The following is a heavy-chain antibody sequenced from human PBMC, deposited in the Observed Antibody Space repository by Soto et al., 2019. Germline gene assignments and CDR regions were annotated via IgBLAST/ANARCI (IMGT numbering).Heavy chain of an antibody. D-gene: IGHD4-17*01. CDR2: IIPFFGTA. V-gene: IGHV1-69*13. J-gene: IGHJ4*02. Sequence: SVKVSCKASGGTFSTFGISWVRQAPGQGLEWMGGIIPFFGTARYSQKFEDRITITADESTNTVYMDLRSLTSEDTAIYYCAKSAPMDAGDKYYYDFWGQGALVTSPQ. CDR1: GGTFSTFG. CDR3: AKSAPMDAGDKYYYDF.